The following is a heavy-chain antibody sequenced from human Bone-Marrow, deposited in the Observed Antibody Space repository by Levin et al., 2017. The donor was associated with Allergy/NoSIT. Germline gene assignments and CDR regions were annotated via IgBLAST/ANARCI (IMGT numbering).Heavy chain of an antibody. CDR3: ARVRVAGSGGYNHQGWFDP. CDR2: ISSNNGNT. Sequence: GESLKISCKASGYAFTTYGIAWVRQAPGQGLEWMGWISSNNGNTHYAQNLQGRVTMTTDTSARTAYMELRRLRSGDTAVYFCARVRVAGSGGYNHQGWFDPWGQGTLVTVSS. J-gene: IGHJ5*02. D-gene: IGHD3-10*01. V-gene: IGHV1-18*01. CDR1: GYAFTTYG.